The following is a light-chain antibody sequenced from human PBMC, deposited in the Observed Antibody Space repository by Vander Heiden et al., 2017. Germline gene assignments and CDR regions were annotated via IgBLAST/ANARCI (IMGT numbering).Light chain of an antibody. CDR2: GAS. CDR1: QSVSSN. Sequence: EIVMPQSPATLSVSPGERATLSCRASQSVSSNLAWYQQKPGQAPRLLIYGASTRATAIPARFSGSGSGTEFTLTISSLQSEDFAVYYCQQYNNWPPYTFGQGTKLEIK. J-gene: IGKJ2*01. V-gene: IGKV3-15*01. CDR3: QQYNNWPPYT.